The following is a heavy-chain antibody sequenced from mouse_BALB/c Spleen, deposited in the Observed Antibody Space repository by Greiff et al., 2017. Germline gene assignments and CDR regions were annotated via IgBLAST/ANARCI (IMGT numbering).Heavy chain of an antibody. J-gene: IGHJ4*01. V-gene: IGHV14-4*02. Sequence: EVQVVESGAELVRSGASVKLSCTASGFNIKDYYMHWVKQRPEQGLEWIGWIDPENGDTEYAPKFQGKATMTADTSSNTAYLQLSSLTSEDTAVYYCNRVYYGSSYDSLGAMDYWGQGTSVTVSS. CDR2: IDPENGDT. CDR3: NRVYYGSSYDSLGAMDY. CDR1: GFNIKDYY. D-gene: IGHD1-1*01.